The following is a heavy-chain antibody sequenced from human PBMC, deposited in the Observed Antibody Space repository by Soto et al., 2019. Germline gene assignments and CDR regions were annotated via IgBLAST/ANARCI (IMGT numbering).Heavy chain of an antibody. CDR2: IMTQTDGGIT. CDR3: TLDWGMGWFS. D-gene: IGHD6-19*01. CDR1: GFTFSNAW. J-gene: IGHJ5*02. V-gene: IGHV3-15*01. Sequence: EVHLVESGGGLVKPGGSLRLSCAASGFTFSNAWMIWVRQAPGKGLEWVGGIMTQTDGGITDYAAPVGGRFTISRDDSKAPLYLQMKSLKIEDTGLYYCTLDWGMGWFSWGQGTLVTVSS.